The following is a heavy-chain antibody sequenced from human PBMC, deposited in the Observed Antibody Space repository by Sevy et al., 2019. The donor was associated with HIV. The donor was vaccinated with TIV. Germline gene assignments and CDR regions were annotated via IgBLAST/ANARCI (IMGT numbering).Heavy chain of an antibody. D-gene: IGHD2-2*01. CDR2: FSFGCGKI. J-gene: IGHJ4*02. CDR1: GFTFSNYA. CDR3: AREGCSKPHDY. Sequence: GGSLRLSCAASGFTFSNYAMSWVRQAPGKGLEWVSTFSFGCGKINYADSVKGRFTFSGDNSKNTLYLQMNSLRAEDTALYYCAREGCSKPHDYWGQGTLVTVSS. V-gene: IGHV3-23*01.